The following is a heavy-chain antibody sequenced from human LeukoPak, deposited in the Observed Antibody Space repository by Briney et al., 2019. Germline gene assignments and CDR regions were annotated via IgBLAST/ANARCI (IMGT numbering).Heavy chain of an antibody. J-gene: IGHJ4*02. CDR3: ARGEVHCSSTSCQHYFDY. CDR2: INHSRST. Sequence: SETLSLTCAAYGGSFSGYYWSWIRQPPGKGLEWIGEINHSRSTNYNQSLKSQVTITVDTSKTPCSLKLSSVTAAYTAVYFCARGEVHCSSTSCQHYFDYWGQGTLVTVSS. V-gene: IGHV4-34*01. CDR1: GGSFSGYY. D-gene: IGHD2-2*01.